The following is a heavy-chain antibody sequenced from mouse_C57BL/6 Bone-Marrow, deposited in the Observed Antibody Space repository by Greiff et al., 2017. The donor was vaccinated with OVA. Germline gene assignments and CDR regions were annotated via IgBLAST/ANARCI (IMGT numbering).Heavy chain of an antibody. Sequence: EVKVVESGGGLVQSGRSLRLSCATSGFTFSDFYMEWVRQAPGKGLEWIAASRNKANDYTTEYSASVKGRFIVSRDTSQSILYLQMNALRAEDTAIYYCARDYYGEAMDYWGQGTSVTVSS. V-gene: IGHV7-1*01. D-gene: IGHD1-1*02. CDR1: GFTFSDFY. J-gene: IGHJ4*01. CDR2: SRNKANDYTT. CDR3: ARDYYGEAMDY.